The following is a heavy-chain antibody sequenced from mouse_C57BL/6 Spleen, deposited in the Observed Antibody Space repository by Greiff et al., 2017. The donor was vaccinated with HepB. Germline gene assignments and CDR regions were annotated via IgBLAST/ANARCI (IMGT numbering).Heavy chain of an antibody. D-gene: IGHD1-2*01. V-gene: IGHV1-52*01. CDR3: ARVDYGGFAY. J-gene: IGHJ3*01. CDR1: GYTFASYW. CDR2: IDPSDSET. Sequence: VQLQQPGAELVRPGSSVKLSCKASGYTFASYWMHWVKQRPIQGLEWIGNIDPSDSETHYNQKFKDKATLTVDKSSSTAYMQLSSLTSEDSAVYYCARVDYGGFAYWGQGTLVTVSA.